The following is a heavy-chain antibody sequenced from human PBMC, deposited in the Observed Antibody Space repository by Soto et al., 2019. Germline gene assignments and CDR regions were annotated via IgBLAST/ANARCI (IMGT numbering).Heavy chain of an antibody. J-gene: IGHJ6*02. Sequence: EVQLLESGGGLVQPGGSLRLSCAASGFTFSSYAMSWVRQAPGKGLEWVSAISGSGGSTYYADSVKGRFTISRDNSKNTLYLQMNSLRAEDTAVYYCAKDPRAYDYVWGSYRQTGMDVWGQGTTVTVSS. CDR1: GFTFSSYA. CDR3: AKDPRAYDYVWGSYRQTGMDV. D-gene: IGHD3-16*02. V-gene: IGHV3-23*01. CDR2: ISGSGGST.